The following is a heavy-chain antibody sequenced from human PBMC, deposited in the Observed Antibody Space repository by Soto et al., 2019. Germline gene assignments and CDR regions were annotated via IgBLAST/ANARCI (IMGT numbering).Heavy chain of an antibody. CDR1: GGSVTSDEDY. J-gene: IGHJ4*02. V-gene: IGHV4-30-4*01. CDR2: ISNSRST. D-gene: IGHD5-18*01. CDR3: ATESGSTYGYFDH. Sequence: SETLSLTCTVSGGSVTSDEDYWTWIRQSPGKGLEWIGYISNSRSTGYNPSLKTRLSMSVDRSKNQFTRRLTSVTAADTAVYFCATESGSTYGYFDHWGQGTQVTVS.